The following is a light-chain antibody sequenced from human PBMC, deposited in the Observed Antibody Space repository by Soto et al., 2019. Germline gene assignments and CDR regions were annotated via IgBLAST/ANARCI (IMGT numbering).Light chain of an antibody. CDR3: QQYESTPPT. CDR2: WAS. CDR1: QSDLYSSNNKNN. J-gene: IGKJ2*01. Sequence: DIVMTQSPDSLAVSLGERATINCKSSQSDLYSSNNKNNLAWYQQRPGQPPKLLSYWASTRESGFPDRVSGSGSGTDFTLTITILQAEDVAVYYCQQYESTPPTFGQGTKLEIK. V-gene: IGKV4-1*01.